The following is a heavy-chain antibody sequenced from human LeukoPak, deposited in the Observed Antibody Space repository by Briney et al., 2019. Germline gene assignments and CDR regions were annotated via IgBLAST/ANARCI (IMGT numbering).Heavy chain of an antibody. Sequence: SETLSLTCAVYGGSFSGYYWSWIRQPPGKGLEWIGEINHSGSTNYNPSLKSRVTISVDTSKNQFSLKLSSATAADTAVYYCARLGYSSSSNWGQGTLVTVSS. CDR2: INHSGST. J-gene: IGHJ4*02. CDR1: GGSFSGYY. CDR3: ARLGYSSSSN. D-gene: IGHD6-13*01. V-gene: IGHV4-34*01.